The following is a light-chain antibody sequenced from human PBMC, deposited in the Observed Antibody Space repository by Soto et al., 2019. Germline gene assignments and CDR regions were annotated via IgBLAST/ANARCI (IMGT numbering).Light chain of an antibody. CDR1: QSVSRTY. CDR2: ATS. V-gene: IGKV3-20*01. CDR3: QQYGRSGT. Sequence: IVLTQSPGTLSLSPGERATLSCRASQSVSRTYLAWYQQKPVQAPRLLIYATSSRATGIPDRFSGSGSGTDFTLTISRLEPEYFSVYYCQQYGRSGTFGQGTKVDVK. J-gene: IGKJ1*01.